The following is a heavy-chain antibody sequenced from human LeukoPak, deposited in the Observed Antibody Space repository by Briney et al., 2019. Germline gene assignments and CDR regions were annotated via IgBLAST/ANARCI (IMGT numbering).Heavy chain of an antibody. J-gene: IGHJ4*02. Sequence: PGRSLRLSCAASGFTFSNYGMHWVRQAPGKGLEWVAVISYDGSMKYYADSVKGRFTISRDNSKNTLFLQMNSLRAEDTAVYYCAREVAAGPFDYWGQGTLVTVSS. V-gene: IGHV3-30*03. D-gene: IGHD6-13*01. CDR2: ISYDGSMK. CDR1: GFTFSNYG. CDR3: AREVAAGPFDY.